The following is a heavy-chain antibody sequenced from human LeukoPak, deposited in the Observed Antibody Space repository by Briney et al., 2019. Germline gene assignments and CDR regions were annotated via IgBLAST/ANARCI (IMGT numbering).Heavy chain of an antibody. J-gene: IGHJ4*02. D-gene: IGHD4-23*01. Sequence: GGSLRLSCVASGFSIRSYWMSWVRQAPGKGLEWVANIKDDGSETFYVDSVKGRFTISRDYAKNSLHLQMNSLRVEDTAVYYCASADYGGNSRDYWGQGTLVTLSS. CDR1: GFSIRSYW. V-gene: IGHV3-7*01. CDR3: ASADYGGNSRDY. CDR2: IKDDGSET.